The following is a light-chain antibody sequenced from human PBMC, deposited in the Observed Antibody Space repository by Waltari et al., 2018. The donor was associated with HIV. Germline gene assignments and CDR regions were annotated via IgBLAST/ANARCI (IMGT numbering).Light chain of an antibody. CDR2: LGA. CDR1: QSLLHTNGYNY. J-gene: IGKJ2*01. CDR3: MRALQTPPMDT. Sequence: DIVMTQSPLSLPVTPAELASISCRSSQSLLHTNGYNYLDWYLQKPGQSPQLLIYLGANRATRVSYRLSRSGSGTDYTLKIRRVAADDAAVCSYMRALQTPPMDTLGPGTKLEIK. V-gene: IGKV2-28*01.